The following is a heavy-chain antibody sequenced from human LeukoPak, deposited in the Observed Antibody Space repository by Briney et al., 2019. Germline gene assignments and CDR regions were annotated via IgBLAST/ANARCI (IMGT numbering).Heavy chain of an antibody. CDR2: ISGNNDNA. CDR3: ARDGTSTDDY. Sequence: ASVKVSCKASGYTFSNFGINWVRQAPGQGLEWIAWISGNNDNANYGQKFQGRFTVTTDSSTSTAYMELRNLRSDVTAVYYCARDGTSTDDYWGQGTLVTVSS. J-gene: IGHJ4*02. V-gene: IGHV1-18*01. CDR1: GYTFSNFG. D-gene: IGHD2-2*01.